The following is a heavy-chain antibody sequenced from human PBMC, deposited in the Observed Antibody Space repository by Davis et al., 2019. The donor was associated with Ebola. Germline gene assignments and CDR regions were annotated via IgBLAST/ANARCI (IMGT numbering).Heavy chain of an antibody. CDR2: IYYSGST. D-gene: IGHD3-3*01. CDR1: GGSISSRSYY. J-gene: IGHJ3*02. CDR3: ARGPIFGVVHDAFDI. V-gene: IGHV4-39*07. Sequence: MPSETLSLTCTVSGGSISSRSYYWGWIRQPPGKGLEWIGSIYYSGSTYYNPSLKSRVTISVDTSKNQFSLKLSSVTAADTAVYYCARGPIFGVVHDAFDIWGQGTMVTVSS.